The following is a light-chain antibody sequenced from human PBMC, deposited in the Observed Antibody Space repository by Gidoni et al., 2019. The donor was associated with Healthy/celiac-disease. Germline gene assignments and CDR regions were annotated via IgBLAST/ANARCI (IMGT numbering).Light chain of an antibody. CDR2: DVS. Sequence: HSAMTQPRPVSGSPAQSVTISCTGTSRDVGGYNYVSWYQQPPGKAPKLILYDVSKRTSGGPDRFSGSKSGNTAALTISGLQAEDEADYYCRSYAGSRVVFGGGTKLTVL. CDR1: SRDVGGYNY. V-gene: IGLV2-11*01. CDR3: RSYAGSRVV. J-gene: IGLJ2*01.